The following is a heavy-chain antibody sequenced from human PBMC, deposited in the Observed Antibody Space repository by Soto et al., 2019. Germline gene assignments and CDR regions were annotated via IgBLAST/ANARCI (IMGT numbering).Heavy chain of an antibody. D-gene: IGHD3-22*01. CDR3: ARYDSSGYYWPYYYYGMDV. V-gene: IGHV3-21*01. CDR1: GFTFSTYS. Sequence: GGSLRLSCAASGFTFSTYSMNWVRQAPGKGLEWVSSISSSSSYIYYADSVKGRFTISRDNAKNSLYLQMNSLRAEDTAVYYCARYDSSGYYWPYYYYGMDVWGQGTTVTVSS. CDR2: ISSSSSYI. J-gene: IGHJ6*02.